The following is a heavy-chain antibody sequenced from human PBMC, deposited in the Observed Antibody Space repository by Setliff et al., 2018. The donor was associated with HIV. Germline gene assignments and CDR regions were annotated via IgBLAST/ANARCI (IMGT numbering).Heavy chain of an antibody. CDR2: MNPDSGNT. J-gene: IGHJ5*02. D-gene: IGHD3-10*01. Sequence: ASVKVSCKASGYTFTSYGISWVRQATGQGLEWMGWMNPDSGNTGYAQKLQGRVTMTTDTSTSTAYMELRSLRSDDTAVYYCARETYYGSGSPVFDPWGQGTLVTVSS. CDR1: GYTFTSYG. CDR3: ARETYYGSGSPVFDP. V-gene: IGHV1-18*01.